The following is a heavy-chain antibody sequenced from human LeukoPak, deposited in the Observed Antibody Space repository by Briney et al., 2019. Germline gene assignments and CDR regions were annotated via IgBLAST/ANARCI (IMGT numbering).Heavy chain of an antibody. Sequence: PSQTLSLICAVPGGSISSGGYSWSWIRQPPGKGLEWIGYIYHSGSTYYNPSLKSRVTISVDRSKNQFSLKLSSVTAADTAVYYCARGDSYGDYGYWGQGTLVTVSS. J-gene: IGHJ4*02. CDR1: GGSISSGGYS. CDR3: ARGDSYGDYGY. CDR2: IYHSGST. V-gene: IGHV4-30-2*01. D-gene: IGHD4-17*01.